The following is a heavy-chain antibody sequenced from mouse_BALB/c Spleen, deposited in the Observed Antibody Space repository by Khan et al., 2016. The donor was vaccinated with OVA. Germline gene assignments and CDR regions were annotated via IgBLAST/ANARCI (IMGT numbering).Heavy chain of an antibody. CDR3: TSSGDAGFAY. J-gene: IGHJ3*01. CDR1: GYSFTDYT. CDR2: INPYNGVT. D-gene: IGHD1-3*01. V-gene: IGHV1-18*01. Sequence: VQLQQSGPELVKPGASMKISCKASGYSFTDYTMNWVKQSRGKNLEWVGLINPYNGVTNYNQTFKGKATLTVDKSSRTAYMELLRLTSEDSAVYCVTSSGDAGFAYWGQGTLVTVSA.